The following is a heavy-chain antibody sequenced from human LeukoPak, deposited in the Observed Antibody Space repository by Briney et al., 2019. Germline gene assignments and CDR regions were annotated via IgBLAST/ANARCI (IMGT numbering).Heavy chain of an antibody. CDR3: ARAVFSYGYYLGLEN. CDR2: INPNSGNT. D-gene: IGHD5-18*01. J-gene: IGHJ4*02. CDR1: GYTFTGYY. Sequence: ASVKVSCKASGYTFTGYYMHWVRQAPGQGLEWMGWINPNSGNTGYAQKFQGRVTMTRNTSISTAYMELSSLRSEDTAVYYCARAVFSYGYYLGLENWGQGTLVTVSS. V-gene: IGHV1-8*02.